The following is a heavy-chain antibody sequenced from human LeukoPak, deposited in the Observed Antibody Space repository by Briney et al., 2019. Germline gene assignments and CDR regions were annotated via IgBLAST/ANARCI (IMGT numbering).Heavy chain of an antibody. CDR1: GFTFSNYN. J-gene: IGHJ4*02. CDR3: ARDGLQAYYDSSGFLDY. Sequence: GGSLTLSCAASGFTFSNYNINWVRQAPGKGLEWVSSISGSSSFIPYADSVKGRFTISRDNAKNSLYLQMNSLRAEDTAVYYCARDGLQAYYDSSGFLDYWGQGPLVTVSS. V-gene: IGHV3-21*01. CDR2: ISGSSSFI. D-gene: IGHD3-22*01.